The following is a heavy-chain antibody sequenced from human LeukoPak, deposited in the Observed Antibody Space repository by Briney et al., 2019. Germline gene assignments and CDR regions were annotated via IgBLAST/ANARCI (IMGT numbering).Heavy chain of an antibody. J-gene: IGHJ5*02. CDR1: GGSISSSSYY. D-gene: IGHD6-13*01. V-gene: IGHV4-39*01. CDR3: AKGVGSSWPHYNWFDP. CDR2: IYYSGST. Sequence: SETLSLTCTVSGGSISSSSYYWGWIRQPPGKGLEWIGSIYYSGSTYYNPSLKSRVTISVDTSKNQFSLKLSSVTAADTAVYYCAKGVGSSWPHYNWFDPWGQGTLVTVSS.